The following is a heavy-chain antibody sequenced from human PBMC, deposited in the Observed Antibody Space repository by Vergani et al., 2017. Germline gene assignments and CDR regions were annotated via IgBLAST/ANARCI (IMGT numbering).Heavy chain of an antibody. D-gene: IGHD3-3*01. J-gene: IGHJ4*02. CDR2: IIPIFGTA. V-gene: IGHV1-69*01. CDR3: ASRGTIFGVVRGAYYFDY. Sequence: QVQLVQSGAEVKKPGSSVKVSCKASGGTFSSYAISWVRQAPGQGLEWMGGIIPIFGTANYAQKFQGRVTITADESTSTAYMALSSLRSEDTAVYYCASRGTIFGVVRGAYYFDYWGQGTLVTVSS. CDR1: GGTFSSYA.